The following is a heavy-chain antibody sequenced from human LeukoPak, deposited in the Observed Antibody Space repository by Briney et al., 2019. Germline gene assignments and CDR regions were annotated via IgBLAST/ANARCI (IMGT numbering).Heavy chain of an antibody. CDR3: ATESNYYLAD. CDR1: GGNFRNYA. CDR2: IIPMFDTQ. Sequence: SVKVSCKASGGNFRNYAVSWVRQAPGQGLEWMGRIIPMFDTQNHAQKFQGRVTIFADKSTGTVYMDLNSLTSDDTAVYYCATESNYYLADWGQGTLVTVSS. D-gene: IGHD3-10*01. J-gene: IGHJ4*02. V-gene: IGHV1-69*06.